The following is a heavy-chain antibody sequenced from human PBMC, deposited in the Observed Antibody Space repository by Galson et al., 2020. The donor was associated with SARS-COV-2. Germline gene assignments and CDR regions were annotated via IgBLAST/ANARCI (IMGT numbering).Heavy chain of an antibody. CDR1: GFSISNHW. CDR3: ARGALTLGSCTDTNCLFAT. CDR2: LSSDGSST. V-gene: IGHV3-74*01. J-gene: IGHJ5*02. D-gene: IGHD2-8*02. Sequence: GGSLRLSCEASGFSISNHWMHWVRQAPGKGLVRVSRLSSDGSSTDYADYVRGRFTNSRDSAKNTLYLQMNSLGADATAIYYCARGALTLGSCTDTNCLFATWGQGTLVTVSS.